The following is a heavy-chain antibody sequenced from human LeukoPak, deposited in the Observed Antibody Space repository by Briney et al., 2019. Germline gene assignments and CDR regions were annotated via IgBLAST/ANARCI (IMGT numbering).Heavy chain of an antibody. Sequence: GGLRLSCAASGFAFSSHGMNWVRQAPGKGLEWVSGISPSGDILYYVDSVKGQFTISRDNSKNTVFLQMNSLRPEDTAFYYCAKTRGTEAAGAYYGSVHDAFDIWGQGTMVTVSS. CDR1: GFAFSSHG. J-gene: IGHJ3*02. D-gene: IGHD6-13*01. CDR3: AKTRGTEAAGAYYGSVHDAFDI. V-gene: IGHV3-23*01. CDR2: ISPSGDIL.